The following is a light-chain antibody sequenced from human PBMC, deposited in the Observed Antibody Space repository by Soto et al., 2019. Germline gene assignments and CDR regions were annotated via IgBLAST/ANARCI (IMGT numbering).Light chain of an antibody. Sequence: EIVVTQSPATLSLSPGERATLSCRASQSVSSYLAWCQQKPGQAPRLLIYDASNRATGIPARFSGSGSGTDFTLTISSLEPEDFAVYYCQQRSNWQGATFGGGTKVEIK. CDR1: QSVSSY. J-gene: IGKJ4*01. CDR2: DAS. V-gene: IGKV3-11*01. CDR3: QQRSNWQGAT.